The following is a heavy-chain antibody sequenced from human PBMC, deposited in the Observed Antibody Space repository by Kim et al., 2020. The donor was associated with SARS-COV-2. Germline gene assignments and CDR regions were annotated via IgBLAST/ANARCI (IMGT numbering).Heavy chain of an antibody. Sequence: GGSLRLSCAASGFTFSSYAMHWVRQAPGKGLEWVAVISYDGSNKYYADSVKGRFTISRDNSKNTLYLQMNSLRAEDTAVYYCAREWYVWGQGTLVTVSS. CDR1: GFTFSSYA. CDR2: ISYDGSNK. CDR3: AREWYV. J-gene: IGHJ4*02. D-gene: IGHD2-15*01. V-gene: IGHV3-30*04.